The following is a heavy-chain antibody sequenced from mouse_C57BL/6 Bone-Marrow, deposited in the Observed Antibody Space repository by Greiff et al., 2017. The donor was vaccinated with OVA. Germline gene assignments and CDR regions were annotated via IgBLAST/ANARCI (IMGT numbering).Heavy chain of an antibody. CDR1: GYTFTSYW. Sequence: QVQLQQPGAELVRPGSSVKLSCKASGYTFTSYWMHWVKQRPIQGLEWIGNIDPSDSETHYNQKFKDKATLTVDKSSSTADMKISRLAAEDSAVYYCAQGTVVEEAFAYWGQGTLVTVSA. CDR2: IDPSDSET. J-gene: IGHJ3*01. V-gene: IGHV1-52*01. D-gene: IGHD1-1*01. CDR3: AQGTVVEEAFAY.